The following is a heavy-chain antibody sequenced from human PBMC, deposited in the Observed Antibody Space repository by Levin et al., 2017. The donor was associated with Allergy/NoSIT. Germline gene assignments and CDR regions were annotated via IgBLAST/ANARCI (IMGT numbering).Heavy chain of an antibody. D-gene: IGHD2-8*01. Sequence: GGSLRLSCKGSGYSFTSYWIGWVRQMPGKGLEWMGIIYPGDSDTRYSPSFQGQVTISADKSISTAYLQWSSLKASDTAMYYCARLRYCTNGVCQYFDYWGQGTLVTVSS. CDR2: IYPGDSDT. CDR1: GYSFTSYW. V-gene: IGHV5-51*01. J-gene: IGHJ4*02. CDR3: ARLRYCTNGVCQYFDY.